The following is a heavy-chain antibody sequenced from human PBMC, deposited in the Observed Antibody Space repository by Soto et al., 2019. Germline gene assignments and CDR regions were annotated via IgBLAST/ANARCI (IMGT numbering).Heavy chain of an antibody. V-gene: IGHV4-34*01. D-gene: IGHD6-25*01. CDR3: AGGREGVAATH. J-gene: IGHJ1*01. Sequence: QVQLQQWGAGLLKPSETLSLNCAVNGGSLSGYYWSWIRQPPGKGLEWIGEIKDGGRTNYSPSLKSRATTSADPSNNQFSLRLYSVTAADPGAYYCAGGREGVAATHWDQGTRGTVSP. CDR2: IKDGGRT. CDR1: GGSLSGYY.